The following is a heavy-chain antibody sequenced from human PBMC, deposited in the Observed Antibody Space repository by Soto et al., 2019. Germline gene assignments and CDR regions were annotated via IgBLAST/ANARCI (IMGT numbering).Heavy chain of an antibody. CDR3: ARDPIWFGELLQPNWFDP. D-gene: IGHD3-10*01. V-gene: IGHV3-11*01. Sequence: PWGSLRLSCSVAGFTFSDYYMSWIRQAPGKGLEWVSYISSSGSTIYYADSVKGRFTISRDNAKNSLYLQMNSLRAEYTAVYYCARDPIWFGELLQPNWFDPWGQGTLVTVSS. CDR2: ISSSGSTI. J-gene: IGHJ5*02. CDR1: GFTFSDYY.